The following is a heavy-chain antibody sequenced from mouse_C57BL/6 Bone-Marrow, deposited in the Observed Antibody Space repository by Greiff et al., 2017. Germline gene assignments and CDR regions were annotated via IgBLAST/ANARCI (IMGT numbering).Heavy chain of an antibody. V-gene: IGHV1-63*01. CDR2: IYPGGGYT. CDR1: GYTFTNYW. J-gene: IGHJ1*03. Sequence: VQLQQSGAELVRPGTSVKMSCKASGYTFTNYWIGWAKQRPGHGLEWIGDIYPGGGYTNYNEKFKGKATLTADKSSSTAYMQFSSLTSEDSAIYYCAGWAFTWYFDVGGTGTTVTVSS. CDR3: AGWAFTWYFDV.